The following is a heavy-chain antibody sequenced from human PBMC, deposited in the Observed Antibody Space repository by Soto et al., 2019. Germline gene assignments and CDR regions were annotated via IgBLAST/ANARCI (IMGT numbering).Heavy chain of an antibody. CDR3: ARILRGYSYGSGAFDI. CDR2: INPNSGGT. CDR1: GGTVTGYY. D-gene: IGHD5-18*01. Sequence: ASVKVSFKASGGTVTGYYMHWVRQAPGQGLEWMGWINPNSGGTNYAQKFQGRVTMTRDTSISTAYMELSRLRSDDTAVYYCARILRGYSYGSGAFDIWGQGTMVTVSS. J-gene: IGHJ3*02. V-gene: IGHV1-2*02.